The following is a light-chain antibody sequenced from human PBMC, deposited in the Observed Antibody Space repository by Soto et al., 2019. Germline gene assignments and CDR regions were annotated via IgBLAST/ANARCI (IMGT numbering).Light chain of an antibody. J-gene: IGLJ2*01. V-gene: IGLV2-14*03. Sequence: QSALTQPASVSGSPGQSITISCTGTSSDIDAYNFVSWYQQHPGKAPKLMLYDVNIRPSGVSNRFSGSKSGNTASLTISGLQAEDEADYYCTSRTTSTTMIFGGGTKLTVL. CDR3: TSRTTSTTMI. CDR1: SSDIDAYNF. CDR2: DVN.